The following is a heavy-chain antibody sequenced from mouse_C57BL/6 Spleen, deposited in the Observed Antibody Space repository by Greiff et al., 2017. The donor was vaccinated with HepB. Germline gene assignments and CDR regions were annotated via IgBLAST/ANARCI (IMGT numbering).Heavy chain of an antibody. J-gene: IGHJ2*01. D-gene: IGHD2-2*01. CDR3: ARLYGYDAGCYFDY. CDR2: ISNLAYSI. Sequence: EVKVVESGGGLVQPGGSLKLSCAASGFTFSDYGMAWVRQAPRKGPEWVAFISNLAYSIYYADTVTGRFTISRENAKNTLYLEMSSLRSEDTAMYYCARLYGYDAGCYFDYWGQGTTLTVSS. CDR1: GFTFSDYG. V-gene: IGHV5-15*01.